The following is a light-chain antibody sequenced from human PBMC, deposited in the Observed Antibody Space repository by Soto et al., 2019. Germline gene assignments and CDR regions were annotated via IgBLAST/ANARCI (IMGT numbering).Light chain of an antibody. V-gene: IGLV2-8*01. Sequence: QSVLTQPPSASGSPGQSVTISCTGTSTDVGAYNYVTWYQQRPGKAPKLMIYEVTKRPSGVPDRFSGSKSGNTASLTVSGLQTEDEADYYCGSHAGNSNLVFGGGTKLTVL. CDR2: EVT. CDR1: STDVGAYNY. CDR3: GSHAGNSNLV. J-gene: IGLJ3*02.